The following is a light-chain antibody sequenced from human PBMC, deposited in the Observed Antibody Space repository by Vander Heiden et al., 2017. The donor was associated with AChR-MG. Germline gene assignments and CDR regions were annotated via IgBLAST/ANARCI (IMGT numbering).Light chain of an antibody. CDR3: QQYGSSPWT. CDR1: QSVSSSY. J-gene: IGKJ1*01. Sequence: IVLTQSPGNTSSSPGASATISCRASQSVSSSYLAWYQQKPGQAPKLLIYGASSRATDIPDRFSGSGSGTDFTLTISRLEPEDFAVYYCQQYGSSPWTFGQGTKVEIK. CDR2: GAS. V-gene: IGKV3-20*01.